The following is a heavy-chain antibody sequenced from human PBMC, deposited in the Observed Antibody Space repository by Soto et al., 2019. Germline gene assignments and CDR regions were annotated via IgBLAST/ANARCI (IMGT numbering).Heavy chain of an antibody. CDR3: ARGRAESNWFDP. V-gene: IGHV1-8*01. CDR2: MNPNSGNT. D-gene: IGHD3-10*01. Sequence: ASVKVSCKASGYTFTSYDINWVRQATGQGLEWMGWMNPNSGNTGYAQKFQGRVTMTRNTSISTAYMELSSLRSEDTAVYYCARGRAESNWFDPWGQGTLVTVSS. CDR1: GYTFTSYD. J-gene: IGHJ5*02.